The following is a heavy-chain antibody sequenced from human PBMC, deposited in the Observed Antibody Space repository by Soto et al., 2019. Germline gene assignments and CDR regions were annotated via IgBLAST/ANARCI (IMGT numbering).Heavy chain of an antibody. CDR1: GFTLSSYW. Sequence: EVQLVESGGGLVQPGGSLRLSCAASGFTLSSYWMSWVRQAPGKGLEWVANIKQEGSEKYYVDSVKGRFTISRDNAKNSLYLQMHRLRAEDTAVYYCARVPGSRDNYGSTFDYSGQGTLVTGSS. D-gene: IGHD3-10*01. CDR2: IKQEGSEK. CDR3: ARVPGSRDNYGSTFDY. J-gene: IGHJ4*02. V-gene: IGHV3-7*05.